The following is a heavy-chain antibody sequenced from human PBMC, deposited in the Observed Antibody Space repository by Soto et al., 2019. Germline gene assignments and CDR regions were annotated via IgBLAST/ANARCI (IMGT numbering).Heavy chain of an antibody. D-gene: IGHD4-17*01. CDR2: IYPGDSDT. CDR1: GYSFTSYW. J-gene: IGHJ4*02. V-gene: IGHV5-51*01. Sequence: GESLKISCKGSGYSFTSYWIGWVRQMPGKGLEWMGIIYPGDSDTRYSPSFQGQVTISADKSISTAYLQWSSLKASDTAMYYCARPVTTPSGGYYFDYWGQGTRVTVSS. CDR3: ARPVTTPSGGYYFDY.